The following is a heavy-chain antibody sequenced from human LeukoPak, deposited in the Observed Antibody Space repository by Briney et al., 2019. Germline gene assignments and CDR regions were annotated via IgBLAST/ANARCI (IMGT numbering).Heavy chain of an antibody. J-gene: IGHJ6*03. CDR1: GGSFSRYF. CDR2: IDHSGST. D-gene: IGHD3-3*01. V-gene: IGHV4-59*01. CDR3: AREYFSANYFFYYMDV. Sequence: SETLSLTCTVSGGSFSRYFWTWIRQTPGKGLEWIGYIDHSGSTNYSPSLQSRVTISIDTSRNQFSLKLNSVTAADTAVYYCAREYFSANYFFYYMDVWGTGTTVTVSS.